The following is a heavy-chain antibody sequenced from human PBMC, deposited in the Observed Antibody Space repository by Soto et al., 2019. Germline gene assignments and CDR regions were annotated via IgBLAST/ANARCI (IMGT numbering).Heavy chain of an antibody. Sequence: EVQLVDSGGGLVQPGRSLRLSCAASGFTFDIYAMHWVRQAPGKGLEWVASISWNSGTRGYADSVKGRFTISRDNAKNSLYLQMDSLRTEDTAFYYCAKELVGYSNGYELDHWGQGTLVAVSS. J-gene: IGHJ4*02. CDR1: GFTFDIYA. D-gene: IGHD5-18*01. V-gene: IGHV3-9*01. CDR3: AKELVGYSNGYELDH. CDR2: ISWNSGTR.